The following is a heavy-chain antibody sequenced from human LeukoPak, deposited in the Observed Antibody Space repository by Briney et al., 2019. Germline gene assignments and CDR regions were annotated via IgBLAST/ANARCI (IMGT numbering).Heavy chain of an antibody. V-gene: IGHV3-48*03. CDR1: GFTFSSYE. CDR2: ISSSGSTI. Sequence: PGGSLRLSCAASGFTFSSYEMNWVRQAPGKGLEWVSYISSSGSTIYYADSVKGRFTISRDNAKNPLYLQMNSLRAEDTAVYYCARQGGQNVLRFLEWLSPMDVWGKGTTVTVSS. D-gene: IGHD3-3*01. CDR3: ARQGGQNVLRFLEWLSPMDV. J-gene: IGHJ6*03.